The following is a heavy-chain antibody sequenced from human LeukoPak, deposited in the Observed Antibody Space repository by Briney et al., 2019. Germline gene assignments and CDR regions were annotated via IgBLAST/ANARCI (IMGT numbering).Heavy chain of an antibody. CDR1: GGSVSSGSYY. J-gene: IGHJ3*02. CDR2: IYYSGST. CDR3: ARDGRRAFDI. D-gene: IGHD3/OR15-3a*01. Sequence: PSETLSLTCTVSGGSVSSGSYYWSWIRQPPGKGLEWIGYIYYSGSTNYNPSLKSRVTISVDTSKNQFSLKLSSVTAADTAVYYCARDGRRAFDIWGQGTMVTVSS. V-gene: IGHV4-61*01.